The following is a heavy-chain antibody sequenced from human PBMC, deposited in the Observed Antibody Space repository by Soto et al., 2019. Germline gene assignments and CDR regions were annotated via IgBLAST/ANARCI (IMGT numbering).Heavy chain of an antibody. Sequence: SVKVSCKASAGTFSSYTISWVRQAPGQGLEWMGRIIPILGIANYAQKFQGRVTITADKSTSTAYMELSSLRSEDTAVYYCARDERDAVTKRINYYYSYMDVWGKGTTVTVSS. D-gene: IGHD4-4*01. V-gene: IGHV1-69*04. CDR3: ARDERDAVTKRINYYYSYMDV. J-gene: IGHJ6*03. CDR1: AGTFSSYT. CDR2: IIPILGIA.